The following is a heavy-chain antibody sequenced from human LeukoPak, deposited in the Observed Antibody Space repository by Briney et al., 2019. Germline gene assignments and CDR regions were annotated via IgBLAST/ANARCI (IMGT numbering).Heavy chain of an antibody. D-gene: IGHD2-2*02. CDR3: ARDNLYGY. CDR1: GYTFSSHG. V-gene: IGHV3-7*01. CDR2: IKQDGSEK. Sequence: GGSLRLSCAASGYTFSSHGLTWVRQAPGKGLEWVANIKQDGSEKYYVDSVKGRFTISRDNAKNSLYLQMNSLRAEDTAVYYCARDNLYGYWGQGTLVTVSS. J-gene: IGHJ4*02.